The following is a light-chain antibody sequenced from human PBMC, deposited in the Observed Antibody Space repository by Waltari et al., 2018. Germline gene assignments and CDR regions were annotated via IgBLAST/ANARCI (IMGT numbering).Light chain of an antibody. CDR3: QHYNNRPPYS. CDR2: GAS. CDR1: QGISNN. V-gene: IGKV3-15*01. Sequence: EIELTQSPATRSASPGERVTLPCRASQGISNNLVWYQHKPGQSPRPLIYGASARATGVPERFSGSGYRTEFTLTISSLQSEDFAVYYCQHYNNRPPYSFGQGTKLDIK. J-gene: IGKJ2*03.